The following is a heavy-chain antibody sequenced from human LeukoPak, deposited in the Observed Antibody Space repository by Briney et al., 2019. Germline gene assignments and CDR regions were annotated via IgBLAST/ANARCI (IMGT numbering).Heavy chain of an antibody. Sequence: GGSLRLSCAASGFTFTSYSMSWVRQAPGKGLDWVSSISRSSDYIYYADSVKGRFTISRDSAKNSLYLQMNSLRAEDTAVYYCARVTSDDDLYAFDIWGQGTMVTVSS. V-gene: IGHV3-21*01. CDR3: ARVTSDDDLYAFDI. CDR1: GFTFTSYS. J-gene: IGHJ3*02. D-gene: IGHD3-3*01. CDR2: ISRSSDYI.